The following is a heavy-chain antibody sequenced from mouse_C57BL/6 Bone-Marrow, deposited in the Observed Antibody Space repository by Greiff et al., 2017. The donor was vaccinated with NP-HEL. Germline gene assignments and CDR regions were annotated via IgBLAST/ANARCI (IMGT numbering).Heavy chain of an antibody. CDR3: ARGGYDYDNYAMDY. Sequence: QVQLQQPGADLVKPGASVKLSCKASGYTFTSYWMHWVKQRPGQGLEWIGMIHPNSGSTNYNEKFKSKATLTVDKSSSTAYMQLSSLTSEDSAVYYCARGGYDYDNYAMDYWGQGTSVTVSS. J-gene: IGHJ4*01. D-gene: IGHD2-4*01. V-gene: IGHV1-64*01. CDR1: GYTFTSYW. CDR2: IHPNSGST.